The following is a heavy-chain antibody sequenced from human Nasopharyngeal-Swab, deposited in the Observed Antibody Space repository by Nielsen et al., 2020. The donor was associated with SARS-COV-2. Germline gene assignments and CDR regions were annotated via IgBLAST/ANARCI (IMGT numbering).Heavy chain of an antibody. V-gene: IGHV1-46*01. CDR2: INPSAGRT. Sequence: WLRKPPGQGLEWRGVINPSAGRTSYAQMLQGRVTMTRDTSTSTVYMELSSLRSEDTAVYYFASEYGSGRGKSFQHWGQGTLVTVSS. CDR3: ASEYGSGRGKSFQH. D-gene: IGHD3-10*01. J-gene: IGHJ1*01.